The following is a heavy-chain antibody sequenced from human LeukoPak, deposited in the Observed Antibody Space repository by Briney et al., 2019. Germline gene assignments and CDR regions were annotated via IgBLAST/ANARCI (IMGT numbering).Heavy chain of an antibody. D-gene: IGHD3-22*01. Sequence: PSETLSLTCTVSGGSISSYYWSWIRQPPGNGLEWIGYIYYSGSTNYNPSLKSRVTISVDTSKNQFSLKLSSVTAADTAVYYCARGKDYYDSSGNFDYWGQGTLVTVSS. CDR2: IYYSGST. J-gene: IGHJ4*02. CDR3: ARGKDYYDSSGNFDY. V-gene: IGHV4-59*01. CDR1: GGSISSYY.